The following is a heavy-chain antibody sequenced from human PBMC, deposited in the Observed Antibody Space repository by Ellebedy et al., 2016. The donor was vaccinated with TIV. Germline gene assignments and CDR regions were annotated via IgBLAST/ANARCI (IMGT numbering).Heavy chain of an antibody. V-gene: IGHV3-7*03. D-gene: IGHD3-10*01. CDR1: GFTVSNHW. CDR2: IKEDGSEK. J-gene: IGHJ6*02. CDR3: AREEYQIRFGGRAYYYGMDV. Sequence: PGGSLRLSCAASGFTVSNHWLSWVRQAPGKGLEWVANIKEDGSEKYYVDSVKGRFTIPRDTAETSLYLQMNSLRAEDTAVYYCAREEYQIRFGGRAYYYGMDVWGQGTTVTVSS.